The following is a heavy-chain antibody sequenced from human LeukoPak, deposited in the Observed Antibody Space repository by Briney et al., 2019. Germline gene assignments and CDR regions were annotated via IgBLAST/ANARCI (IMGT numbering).Heavy chain of an antibody. CDR1: GGSISSGGHS. V-gene: IGHV4-30-2*01. CDR3: ARTYSSSWYPN. CDR2: IYHSGSGST. Sequence: SQTLSLTCTVSGGSISSGGHSWSWIRQPPGKGLEWIGYIYHSGSGSTYYNPSLKSRVTISVDTSKNQFSLKLSSVTAADTAVYYCARTYSSSWYPNWGQGTLVTVSS. D-gene: IGHD6-13*01. J-gene: IGHJ4*02.